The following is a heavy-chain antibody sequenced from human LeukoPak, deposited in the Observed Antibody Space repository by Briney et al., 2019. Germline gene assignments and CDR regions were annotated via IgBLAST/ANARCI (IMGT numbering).Heavy chain of an antibody. CDR1: GFTFSSYA. CDR3: AKDIVVVPAALVY. V-gene: IGHV3-23*01. CDR2: IGGSGGST. D-gene: IGHD2-2*01. Sequence: GGSLRLSCAASGFTFSSYAMSWVRQAPGKGLEWVSAIGGSGGSTYYADSVKGRFTISRDNSKNTLYLQMNSLRAEDTAVYYCAKDIVVVPAALVYWGQGTLVTVSS. J-gene: IGHJ4*02.